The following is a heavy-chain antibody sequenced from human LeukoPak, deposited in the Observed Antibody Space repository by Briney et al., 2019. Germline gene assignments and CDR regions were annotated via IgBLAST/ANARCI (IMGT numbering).Heavy chain of an antibody. D-gene: IGHD3-10*01. J-gene: IGHJ5*02. CDR1: GYTFTGYY. Sequence: ASVKVSCKASGYTFTGYYMHWVRQAPGQGLEWMGWINPNSGGTNYAQKFQGRVTMTRDTSISTAYMELSRLRSDDTAVYYCARSSLLWFGEFAFDPWGQGTLVTVSS. CDR3: ARSSLLWFGEFAFDP. V-gene: IGHV1-2*02. CDR2: INPNSGGT.